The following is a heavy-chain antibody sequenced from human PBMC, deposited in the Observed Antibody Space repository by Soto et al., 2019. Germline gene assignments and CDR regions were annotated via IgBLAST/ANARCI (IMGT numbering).Heavy chain of an antibody. V-gene: IGHV3-49*04. CDR1: GFTFGDYA. CDR2: IRSKRYGGTP. Sequence: PGGSLRLSCAASGFTFGDYALSWVRQGPGKGLEWVGSIRSKRYGGTPEYAASVKGRFSISRDDSGNIAYLQMNSLRTEDTAVYFCTRLPRHPRPAFDYWGQGTQVTVSS. CDR3: TRLPRHPRPAFDY. J-gene: IGHJ4*02. D-gene: IGHD2-2*01.